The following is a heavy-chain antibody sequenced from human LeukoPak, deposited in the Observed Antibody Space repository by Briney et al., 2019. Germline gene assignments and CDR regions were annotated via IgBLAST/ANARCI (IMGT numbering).Heavy chain of an antibody. V-gene: IGHV3-23*01. CDR3: AKDHYWSIDY. D-gene: IGHD3-3*01. CDR1: GFTFSSYA. J-gene: IGHJ4*02. Sequence: GGSLRLSCAASGFTFSSYAMSWVRQAPGKGLEWVSVISGSGGNTYYADSVKGRFTISRDNSKNTLYLQLNSPRAEDTGVYYCAKDHYWSIDYWGRGTLVTVSS. CDR2: ISGSGGNT.